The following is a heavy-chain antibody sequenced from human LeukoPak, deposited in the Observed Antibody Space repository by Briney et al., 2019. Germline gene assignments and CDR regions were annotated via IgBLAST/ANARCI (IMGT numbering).Heavy chain of an antibody. D-gene: IGHD5-12*01. V-gene: IGHV3-48*03. CDR1: GFTFSSYE. Sequence: PGGSLRLSCAASGFTFSSYEMNWVRQAPGKGLEWVSYISSSGSTIYYADSVKGRSTISRDNAQNSLYLQMNSLRAEDTAVYYCARGLSVATIVDYWGQGTLVTVSS. CDR3: ARGLSVATIVDY. J-gene: IGHJ4*02. CDR2: ISSSGSTI.